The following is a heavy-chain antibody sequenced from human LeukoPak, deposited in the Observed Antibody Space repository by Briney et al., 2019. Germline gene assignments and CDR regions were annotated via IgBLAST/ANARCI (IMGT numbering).Heavy chain of an antibody. CDR3: AKDGEPRGVLNWFDP. Sequence: GGSLRLSCAASGFTFDDYAMHWVRQAPGKGLEWVSGISWNSGSIGYADSVKGRFTISRDNAKNSLYLQMNSLRAEDTALYYCAKDGEPRGVLNWFDPWGQGTLVTVSS. CDR1: GFTFDDYA. J-gene: IGHJ5*02. CDR2: ISWNSGSI. V-gene: IGHV3-9*01. D-gene: IGHD3-10*01.